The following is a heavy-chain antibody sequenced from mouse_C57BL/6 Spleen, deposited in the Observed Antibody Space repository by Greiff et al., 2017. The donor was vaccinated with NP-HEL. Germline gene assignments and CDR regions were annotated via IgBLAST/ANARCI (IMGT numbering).Heavy chain of an antibody. Sequence: EVQLVESGGGLVQPKGSLKLSCAASGFSFNTYAMNWVRQAPGKGLEWVARIRSKSNNYATYYADSVKDRFTISRDDSESMLYLQMNNLKTEDTAMYYCVRHENYYAAGYAMDYWGQGTSVTVSS. D-gene: IGHD1-1*01. CDR2: IRSKSNNYAT. CDR3: VRHENYYAAGYAMDY. V-gene: IGHV10-1*01. J-gene: IGHJ4*01. CDR1: GFSFNTYA.